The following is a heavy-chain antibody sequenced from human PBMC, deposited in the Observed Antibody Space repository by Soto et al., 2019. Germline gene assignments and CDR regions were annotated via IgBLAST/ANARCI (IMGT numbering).Heavy chain of an antibody. J-gene: IGHJ4*02. V-gene: IGHV4-4*07. CDR2: IYTSGST. CDR3: ATSPSNLYSGSYNTV. D-gene: IGHD1-26*01. CDR1: GGSISSYY. Sequence: QVQLQESGPGLVKPSETLSLTCTVSGGSISSYYWSWIRQPAGKGLEWIGRIYTSGSTNYNPSLKSRATMSVDTSKNQVSLKLSSVTAADTAVYYCATSPSNLYSGSYNTVWGQGTLVTVST.